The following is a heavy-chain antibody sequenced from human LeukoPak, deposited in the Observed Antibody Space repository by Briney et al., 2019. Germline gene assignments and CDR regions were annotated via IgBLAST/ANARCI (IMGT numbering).Heavy chain of an antibody. J-gene: IGHJ6*04. CDR1: GFTFSSYG. V-gene: IGHV3-33*01. CDR2: IWYDGSNK. D-gene: IGHD2-15*01. CDR3: AREGTATLYYGMDV. Sequence: GRSLRLSCAASGFTFSSYGMHWVRQAPGKGLEGVAVIWYDGSNKYYADSVKGRFTISRDNSKNTLYLQMNSLRAEDTAVYYCAREGTATLYYGMDVWGKGTTVTVSS.